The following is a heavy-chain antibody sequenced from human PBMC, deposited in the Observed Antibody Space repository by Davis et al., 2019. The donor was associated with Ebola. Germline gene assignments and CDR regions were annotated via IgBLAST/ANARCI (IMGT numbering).Heavy chain of an antibody. CDR1: GYTFSTYA. CDR3: ARSGQQLVGYFQH. J-gene: IGHJ1*01. V-gene: IGHV1-3*01. Sequence: AASVKVSCKASGYTFSTYAMHWVRQAPGQRLEWMGWINAGNGNTKYSQELQGRVSIIRDTSASTAYMELSSLRSEDTAVYYCARSGQQLVGYFQHWGQGTLVTVSS. D-gene: IGHD6-13*01. CDR2: INAGNGNT.